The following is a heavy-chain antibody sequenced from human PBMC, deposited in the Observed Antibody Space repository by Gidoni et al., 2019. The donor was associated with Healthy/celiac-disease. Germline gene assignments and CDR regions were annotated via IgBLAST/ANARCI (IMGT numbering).Heavy chain of an antibody. CDR2: INHSGST. D-gene: IGHD1-26*01. CDR1: GGSFSGYY. J-gene: IGHJ4*02. V-gene: IGHV4-34*01. Sequence: QVQLQQWGAGLLKPSETLSLTCAVYGGSFSGYYWSWIRQPPGKGLEWIGEINHSGSTNYNPSLKSRVTISVDTSKNQFSLKLSSVTAADTAVYYCARGQRGGSYYPDYWGQGTLVTVSS. CDR3: ARGQRGGSYYPDY.